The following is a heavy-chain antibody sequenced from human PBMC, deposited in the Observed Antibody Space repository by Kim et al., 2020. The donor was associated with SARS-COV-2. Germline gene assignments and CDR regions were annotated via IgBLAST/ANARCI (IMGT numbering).Heavy chain of an antibody. V-gene: IGHV4-59*13. CDR1: GGSINNFY. D-gene: IGHD3-10*01. J-gene: IGHJ4*02. Sequence: SETLSLTCTVSGGSINNFYWSWIRQPPGKGLEWIGYISYSGNTNYNPSLKSRVTISLDTSKSQFFLRLNSMTAADTAIFYCARLSGGPLDRWGQGTLVTV. CDR3: ARLSGGPLDR. CDR2: ISYSGNT.